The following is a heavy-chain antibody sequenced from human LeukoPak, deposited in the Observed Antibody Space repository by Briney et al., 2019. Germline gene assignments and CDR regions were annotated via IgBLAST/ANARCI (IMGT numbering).Heavy chain of an antibody. Sequence: ASETLSLTCTVSGGSISSYYWSWIRQPPGKGLEWIGYIYYSGSTNYNPSLKSRVTISVDTSKSQFSLKLSSVTAADTAVYYCARVPPGWFGEFQGFDYWGQGTLVTVSS. V-gene: IGHV4-59*01. CDR2: IYYSGST. CDR3: ARVPPGWFGEFQGFDY. CDR1: GGSISSYY. J-gene: IGHJ4*02. D-gene: IGHD3-10*01.